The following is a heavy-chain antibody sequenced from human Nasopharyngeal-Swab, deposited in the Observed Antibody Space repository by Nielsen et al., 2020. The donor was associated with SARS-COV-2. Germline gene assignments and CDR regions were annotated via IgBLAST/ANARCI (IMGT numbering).Heavy chain of an antibody. V-gene: IGHV4-61*01. CDR2: IYYTGST. J-gene: IGHJ4*02. CDR3: ARAPLTIFEYYFDY. Sequence: SETLSLTCTVSGYSISSGYYWGWIRQPPGKGLEWIGYIYYTGSTNYNASLKSRVTISADTSKNQFSLKLSSVTAADTAVYYCARAPLTIFEYYFDYWGQGTLVTVSS. D-gene: IGHD3-9*01. CDR1: GYSISSGYY.